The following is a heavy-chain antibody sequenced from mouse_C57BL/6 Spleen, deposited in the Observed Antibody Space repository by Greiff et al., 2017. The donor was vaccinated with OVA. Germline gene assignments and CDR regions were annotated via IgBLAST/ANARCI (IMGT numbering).Heavy chain of an antibody. CDR3: ARDLLWLRGFDY. D-gene: IGHD2-2*01. CDR1: GYTFTSYW. V-gene: IGHV1-64*01. Sequence: VQLQQPGAELVKPGASVKLSCKASGYTFTSYWMHWVKQRPGQGLEWIGMIHPNSGSTNYNEKFKSKATLTVDKSSSTAYMQLSSLTSEDSAVYYCARDLLWLRGFDYWGQGTTLTVSS. J-gene: IGHJ2*01. CDR2: IHPNSGST.